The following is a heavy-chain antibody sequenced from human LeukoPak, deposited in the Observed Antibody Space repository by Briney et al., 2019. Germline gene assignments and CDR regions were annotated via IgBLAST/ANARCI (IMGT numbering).Heavy chain of an antibody. D-gene: IGHD5/OR15-5a*01. Sequence: GGSLRLSCAASGFSFSNNDMTWVRQAPGKGLEWVSGISGSGTSTYYADSVKGRFTISRDNSKNLLFLQMNSLRAEDTATYYCAKICVDKVSTGGVWLVPWGQGSLVTVSS. J-gene: IGHJ5*02. V-gene: IGHV3-23*01. CDR3: AKICVDKVSTGGVWLVP. CDR2: ISGSGTST. CDR1: GFSFSNND.